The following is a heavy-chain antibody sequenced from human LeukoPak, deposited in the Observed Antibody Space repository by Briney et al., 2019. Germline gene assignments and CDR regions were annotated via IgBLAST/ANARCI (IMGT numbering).Heavy chain of an antibody. CDR3: ARARDSASGWFDP. J-gene: IGHJ5*02. CDR1: GFTFTDYY. V-gene: IGHV3-11*01. Sequence: GGSLRLSCAASGFTFTDYYMSWIRQAPGKGPEWVSYISHTGNSIRYADSVKGRFTISRDIAKNSVSLQMNSLRAEDTAVYYCARARDSASGWFDPWGQGTLVTVSS. CDR2: ISHTGNSI.